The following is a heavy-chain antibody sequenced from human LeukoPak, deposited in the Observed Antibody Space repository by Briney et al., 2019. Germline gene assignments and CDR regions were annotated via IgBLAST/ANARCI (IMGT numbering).Heavy chain of an antibody. CDR2: IYTGGNT. CDR1: GVGVSSNY. D-gene: IGHD4-17*01. Sequence: HPGGSLRLSCAVSGVGVSSNYMTWVRQAPGKGLQWVSVIYTGGNTHYVDSVRGRFIMSRDTSKNKLDLQMNSLRRDDTAVYFCARTTWDTVMIPTPPFATWGQGTLVTVS. V-gene: IGHV3-66*01. J-gene: IGHJ4*02. CDR3: ARTTWDTVMIPTPPFAT.